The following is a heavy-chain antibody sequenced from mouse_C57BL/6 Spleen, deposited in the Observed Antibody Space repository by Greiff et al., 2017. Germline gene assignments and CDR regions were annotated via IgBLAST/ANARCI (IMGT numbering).Heavy chain of an antibody. CDR1: GYSFTDYN. CDR3: SKRENGYYFDY. CDR2: ISPNYGTT. Sequence: EVQLQQSGPGLVKPGASVKISCKASGYSFTDYNMNWVKQSNGKSLEWIGVISPNYGTTSTNQKFTGKATFTIAQSSSSVQMQLNSLTSKDSAVYFISKRENGYYFDYWGQGTTLTVSS. J-gene: IGHJ2*01. V-gene: IGHV1-39*01.